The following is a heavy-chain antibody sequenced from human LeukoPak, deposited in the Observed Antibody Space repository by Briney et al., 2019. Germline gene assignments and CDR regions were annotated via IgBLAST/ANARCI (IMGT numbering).Heavy chain of an antibody. CDR3: ARRGTVYCSSTSCPRYFDY. Sequence: KPSETLSLTCSVSGGSVTSGFSYWSWIRQPPGKGLEWIGHIYHSGSTNYNPSLKSRVTISVDTSKNQFSLKLSSVTAADTAVYYCARRGTVYCSSTSCPRYFDYWGQGTLVTVSS. CDR2: IYHSGST. V-gene: IGHV4-61*01. D-gene: IGHD2-2*01. CDR1: GGSVTSGFSY. J-gene: IGHJ4*02.